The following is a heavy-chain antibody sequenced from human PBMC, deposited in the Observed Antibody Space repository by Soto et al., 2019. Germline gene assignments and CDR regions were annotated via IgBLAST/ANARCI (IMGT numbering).Heavy chain of an antibody. CDR3: AKTHYYDSGVSRAFNI. Sequence: EVQLLESGGGLVQPGGSLRLSCAASGFPLTRYAMSWVRQAPGKGLEWVSGITSRGDATYYADSMKGRITVSRDISKNTLYLQMNSLRAEDTAVYYCAKTHYYDSGVSRAFNIWGQGTMVTVSS. J-gene: IGHJ3*02. V-gene: IGHV3-23*01. D-gene: IGHD3-22*01. CDR2: ITSRGDAT. CDR1: GFPLTRYA.